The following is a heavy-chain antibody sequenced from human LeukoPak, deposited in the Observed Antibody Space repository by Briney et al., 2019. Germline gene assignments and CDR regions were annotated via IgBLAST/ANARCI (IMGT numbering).Heavy chain of an antibody. CDR1: GGSISSSSYY. CDR2: IYYSGST. Sequence: PSGTLSLTCTVSGGSISSSSYYWGWIRQPPGKGLEWIGSIYYSGSTYYNPSLKSRVTISVDTSKNQFSLKLSSVTAADTAVYYCARLSIAVAGNYYYHYGMDVWGQGTTVTVSS. CDR3: ARLSIAVAGNYYYHYGMDV. D-gene: IGHD6-19*01. V-gene: IGHV4-39*01. J-gene: IGHJ6*02.